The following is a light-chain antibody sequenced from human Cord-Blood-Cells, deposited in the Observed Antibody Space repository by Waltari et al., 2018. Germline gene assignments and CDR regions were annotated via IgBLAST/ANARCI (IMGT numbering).Light chain of an antibody. CDR3: QQSYSTLT. Sequence: GDRVTITCRASQSISSYLNWYQQKPGKAPKLLIYAASSLQSGVPSRFSGSGSGTDFTLTISSLQPEDFATYYCQQSYSTLTFGGGTRWRSN. CDR1: QSISSY. CDR2: AAS. V-gene: IGKV1-39*01. J-gene: IGKJ4*01.